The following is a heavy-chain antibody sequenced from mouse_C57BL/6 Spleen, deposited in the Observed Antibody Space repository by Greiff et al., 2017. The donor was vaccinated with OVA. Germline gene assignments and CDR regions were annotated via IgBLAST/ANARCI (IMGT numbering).Heavy chain of an antibody. V-gene: IGHV1-64*01. CDR2: IHPNSGST. J-gene: IGHJ4*01. Sequence: QVQLKQPGAELVKPGASVKLSCKASGYTFTSYWMHWVKQRPGQGLEWIGMIHPNSGSTNYNEKFKSKATLTVEKSSSTAYMQLSSLTSEDSAVFYCGRDRGDYYAMDYWGQGTSVTVSS. CDR1: GYTFTSYW. CDR3: GRDRGDYYAMDY.